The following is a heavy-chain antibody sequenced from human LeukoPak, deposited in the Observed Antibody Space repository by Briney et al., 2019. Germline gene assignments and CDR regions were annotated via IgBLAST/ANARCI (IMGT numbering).Heavy chain of an antibody. V-gene: IGHV3-23*01. CDR1: GFTLSSYA. Sequence: GGSLRLSCAASGFTLSSYAMSWVRQAPGKGLEWVSAISGSGGSTYYADSVKGRFTISRDNSKNTLYLQMNSLRAEDTAVYYCAKDWGQWLVPFFDYWGQGTLVTVSS. CDR3: AKDWGQWLVPFFDY. CDR2: ISGSGGST. D-gene: IGHD6-19*01. J-gene: IGHJ4*02.